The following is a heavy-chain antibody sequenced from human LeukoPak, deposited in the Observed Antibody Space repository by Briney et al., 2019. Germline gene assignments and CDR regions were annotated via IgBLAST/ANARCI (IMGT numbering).Heavy chain of an antibody. Sequence: GGSLRLSCAASGFTFSSYWMHWVRQAPGKGLVWVPRINSDGSSTSYADSVKGRLTISRDNAKNTLYLQMNSLRAEDTAVYYCARPTSYCSGGSCYHYDAFDIWGQGTMVTVSS. CDR3: ARPTSYCSGGSCYHYDAFDI. CDR2: INSDGSST. D-gene: IGHD2-15*01. V-gene: IGHV3-74*01. CDR1: GFTFSSYW. J-gene: IGHJ3*02.